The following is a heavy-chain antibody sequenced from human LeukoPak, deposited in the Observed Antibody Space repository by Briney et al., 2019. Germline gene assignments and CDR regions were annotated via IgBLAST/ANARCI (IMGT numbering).Heavy chain of an antibody. V-gene: IGHV1-8*03. CDR3: ARVASTRSSKRTYYFDY. J-gene: IGHJ4*02. CDR2: MNPNSGNT. D-gene: IGHD6-13*01. Sequence: ASVKVSCKASGYTFTSYDINWVRQATGQGLEWMGWMNPNSGNTGYAQKFQGRVTITRNTSISTAYMELSSLRSEDTAVYYCARVASTRSSKRTYYFDYWGQGTLVTVSS. CDR1: GYTFTSYD.